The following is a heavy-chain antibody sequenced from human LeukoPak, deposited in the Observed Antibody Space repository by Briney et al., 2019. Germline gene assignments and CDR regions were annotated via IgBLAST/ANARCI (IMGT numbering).Heavy chain of an antibody. CDR2: IYADGYT. J-gene: IGHJ3*01. CDR1: GFSVSNDY. CDR3: ARDRRGEKDFDV. Sequence: GGSLRLSCAASGFSVSNDYMSWVRQAPGKGLEWVSAIYADGYTRDAASVKGRFSISRHNSKNTVYLQMDNLRPEDTAVYYCARDRRGEKDFDVWGPGTMVTVSS. V-gene: IGHV3-53*04.